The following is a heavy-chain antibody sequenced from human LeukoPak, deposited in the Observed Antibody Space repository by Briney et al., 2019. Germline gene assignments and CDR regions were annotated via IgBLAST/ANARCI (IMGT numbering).Heavy chain of an antibody. J-gene: IGHJ4*02. CDR3: ARTGGYSSGWSIAQSFDY. CDR2: INSSSSYI. D-gene: IGHD6-19*01. CDR1: GFTFSSYS. Sequence: PGGSLRLSCAASGFTFSSYSMNWVRQAPGKGLDWFPSINSSSSYIYYADSVKGRFTLSRENAKNSLYLQMNSRRGEDMAVYYCARTGGYSSGWSIAQSFDYWGQGTLVTVSS. V-gene: IGHV3-21*01.